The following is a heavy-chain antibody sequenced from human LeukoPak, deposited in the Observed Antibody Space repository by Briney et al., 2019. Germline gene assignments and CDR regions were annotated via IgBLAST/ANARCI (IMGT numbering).Heavy chain of an antibody. Sequence: GGSLRLSCAASGFTFSSHGMQWVRQAPGKGLEWVAVIWYDGSNKYYTDSVKGRFTISRDNSKNTLYLQMNSLGAEDTAVYYCARGIGGPAGKGYYFDHWGQGTLATVSS. J-gene: IGHJ4*02. CDR2: IWYDGSNK. D-gene: IGHD2-2*01. CDR3: ARGIGGPAGKGYYFDH. V-gene: IGHV3-33*01. CDR1: GFTFSSHG.